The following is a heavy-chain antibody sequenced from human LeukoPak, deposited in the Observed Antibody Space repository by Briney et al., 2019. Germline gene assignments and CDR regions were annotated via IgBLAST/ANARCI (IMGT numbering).Heavy chain of an antibody. Sequence: SETLSLTCTVSGGSISSSSYYWSWIRQPPGKGLEWIGYIYYSGSTNYNPSLKSRVTISVDTSKNQFSLKLSSVTAADTAVYYCARDVSSWLDNWGQGTLVTVSS. CDR1: GGSISSSSYY. CDR2: IYYSGST. CDR3: ARDVSSWLDN. D-gene: IGHD6-13*01. J-gene: IGHJ4*02. V-gene: IGHV4-61*01.